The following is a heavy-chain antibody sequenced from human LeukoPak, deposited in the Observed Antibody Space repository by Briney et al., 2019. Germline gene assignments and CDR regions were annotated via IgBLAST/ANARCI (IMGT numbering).Heavy chain of an antibody. J-gene: IGHJ4*02. CDR3: SNSDSGAVVVIAATGFDN. D-gene: IGHD2-15*01. V-gene: IGHV3-23*01. Sequence: PGGSLRLSCVASGFTFSSYAMSWVRQAPGKGLEWVSGIPSSGGTTYYADSVKGRFTISRDISKNTLYLQMNSLRAEDTALYYWSNSDSGAVVVIAATGFDNWGQGTLVT. CDR1: GFTFSSYA. CDR2: IPSSGGTT.